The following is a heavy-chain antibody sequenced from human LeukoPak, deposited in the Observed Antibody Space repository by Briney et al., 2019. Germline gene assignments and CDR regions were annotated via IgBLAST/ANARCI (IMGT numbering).Heavy chain of an antibody. J-gene: IGHJ4*02. Sequence: AGGSLRLSCAASGFTVSSNYMCWVRQAPGKGLEWVSIIYSGGNTYYAGSVKGRFTTSRDNSKNTLYRQMNSLRVEDTAVYYCAKLPSSGSRDYWGQGTLVTVSS. CDR2: IYSGGNT. CDR3: AKLPSSGSRDY. D-gene: IGHD1-26*01. V-gene: IGHV3-53*01. CDR1: GFTVSSNY.